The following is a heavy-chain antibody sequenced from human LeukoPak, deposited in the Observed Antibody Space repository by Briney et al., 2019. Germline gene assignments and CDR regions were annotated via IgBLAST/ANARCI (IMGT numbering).Heavy chain of an antibody. CDR1: GFTFSSHW. V-gene: IGHV3-74*01. D-gene: IGHD1-26*01. CDR3: AREVLLGATVDY. CDR2: INSDGDSA. Sequence: GGSLRLSCATSGFTFSSHWMHWVRQAPGKGPVWVSRINSDGDSAIYADSVKGRFTISRDNAKNTLYLQMNSLRAEDTAVYYCAREVLLGATVDYWGQGSLVTVSS. J-gene: IGHJ4*02.